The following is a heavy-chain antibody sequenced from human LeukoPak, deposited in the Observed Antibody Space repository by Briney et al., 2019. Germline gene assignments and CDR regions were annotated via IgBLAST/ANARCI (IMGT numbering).Heavy chain of an antibody. CDR1: GGSISDGLYY. J-gene: IGHJ4*02. D-gene: IGHD3-3*01. CDR3: ARRPGSYESGHGDDN. CDR2: IYYSGNT. Sequence: SETLSLTCYVCGGSISDGLYYWGWLRQPPGKGLQWIASIYYSGNTYYNPSLRSRVTISRDTSKNQFFLTLTSVTAADTAVYFCARRPGSYESGHGDDNWGQGVLVTVSS. V-gene: IGHV4-39*01.